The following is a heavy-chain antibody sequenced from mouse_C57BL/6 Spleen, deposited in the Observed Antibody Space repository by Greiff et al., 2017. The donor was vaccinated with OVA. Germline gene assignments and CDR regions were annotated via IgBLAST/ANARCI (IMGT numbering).Heavy chain of an antibody. J-gene: IGHJ1*03. CDR1: GYTFTSYW. V-gene: IGHV1-64*01. D-gene: IGHD2-2*01. CDR2: IHPNSGST. Sequence: QVQLQQPGAELVKPGASVKLSCKASGYTFTSYWMHWVKQRPGQGLEWIGMIHPNSGSTNYNEKFKSKATLTVDKSSSTAYMQLSSLTSEDSAVYYCARSGYDWYFCVWGTGTTVTVSS. CDR3: ARSGYDWYFCV.